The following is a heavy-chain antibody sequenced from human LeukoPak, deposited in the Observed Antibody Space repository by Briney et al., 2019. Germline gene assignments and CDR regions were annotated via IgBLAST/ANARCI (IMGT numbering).Heavy chain of an antibody. Sequence: PGGSLRLSCAASGFTFDDYAMHWVRQAPGKGLEWVSGINWNSGSIGYADSVKGRFTISRDNAKNSLYLQMSSLRAEDTALYYCAKDSAAVTEMGYFDYWGQGTLAIVS. J-gene: IGHJ4*02. CDR1: GFTFDDYA. D-gene: IGHD5-18*01. CDR3: AKDSAAVTEMGYFDY. CDR2: INWNSGSI. V-gene: IGHV3-9*01.